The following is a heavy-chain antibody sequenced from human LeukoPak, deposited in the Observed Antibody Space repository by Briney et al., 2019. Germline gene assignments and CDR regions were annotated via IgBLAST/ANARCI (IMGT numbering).Heavy chain of an antibody. CDR3: ARQGSAGDYVFF. V-gene: IGHV4-39*01. CDR1: GGSISSSGYY. J-gene: IGHJ4*02. D-gene: IGHD3-16*01. CDR2: IYYSGTT. Sequence: KTSETLSLTCTVSGGSISSSGYYWGWFRQPPGKGLEWIGSIYYSGTTYYSQPLKSRVTISVDTSKDQFSLKLTSVTAADTAVYYCARQGSAGDYVFFWGQGTLVTVSS.